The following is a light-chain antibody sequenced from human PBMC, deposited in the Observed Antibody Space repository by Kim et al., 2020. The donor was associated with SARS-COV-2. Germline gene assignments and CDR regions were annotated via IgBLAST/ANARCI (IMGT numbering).Light chain of an antibody. V-gene: IGLV2-11*01. J-gene: IGLJ2*01. CDR3: CSYAGSYPVV. CDR2: DVN. CDR1: SSDVGGYNS. Sequence: GQSFTTSCTGPSSDVGGYNSVSWYQQHPDKAPKVMIYDVNKRPSGVPDRFSGSKSGNTASLTISGLQAEDEADYYCCSYAGSYPVVFGGGTQLTVL.